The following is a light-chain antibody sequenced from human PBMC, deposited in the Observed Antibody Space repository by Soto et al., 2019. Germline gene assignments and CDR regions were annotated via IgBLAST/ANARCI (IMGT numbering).Light chain of an antibody. J-gene: IGKJ1*01. CDR2: AAS. Sequence: DIQMTQSPSSLSASVRDRVSITCRASQGISNYLVWYQQKQGKLPKLLIYAASTLQSGVPSRFSGSGSGTDITLTISTLPPEDVPTYDCQNYNWAAWTFGQGTKV. CDR1: QGISNY. V-gene: IGKV1-27*01. CDR3: QNYNWAAWT.